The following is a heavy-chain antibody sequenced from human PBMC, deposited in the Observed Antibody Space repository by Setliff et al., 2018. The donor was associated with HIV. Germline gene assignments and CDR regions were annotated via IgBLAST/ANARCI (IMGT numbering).Heavy chain of an antibody. CDR2: IYTSGST. D-gene: IGHD3-3*01. Sequence: SETLSLTCTVSGGSISSGSYYWSWIRQPAGKGLEWIGRIYTSGSTNYNPSLKSRVTISVDTSKNQFSLKLTSLTAADTAVYYCARDYLYYNLYNGSPVYGMDVWGQGTTVTVSS. J-gene: IGHJ6*02. V-gene: IGHV4-61*02. CDR3: ARDYLYYNLYNGSPVYGMDV. CDR1: GGSISSGSYY.